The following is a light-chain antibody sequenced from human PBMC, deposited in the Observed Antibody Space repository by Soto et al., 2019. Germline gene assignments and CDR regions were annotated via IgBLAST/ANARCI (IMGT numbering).Light chain of an antibody. CDR3: QQANSFPYT. CDR2: AAS. J-gene: IGKJ2*01. CDR1: QGMCGW. V-gene: IGKV1-12*01. Sequence: DIQRTQSPSSLSASVGDRVTITCRASQGMCGWLAWYQQKPGKAPKLLIFAASSLQSGVPSRFSGSGSVTDVTLTINSLQPEDFSNYDCQQANSFPYTFGQGTKLEI.